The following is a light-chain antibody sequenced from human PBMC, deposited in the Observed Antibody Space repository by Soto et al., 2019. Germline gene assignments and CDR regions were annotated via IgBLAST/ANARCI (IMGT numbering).Light chain of an antibody. V-gene: IGKV3-20*01. CDR1: QSFRSSY. J-gene: IGKJ1*01. CDR3: QQCFTAPWT. CDR2: GAS. Sequence: VLTQSPGPLSLSPGERATLSCRASQSFRSSYLAWYQQKPGQAPRLLISGASSRATGIPDRFSGSGSGTAITLTISRLEPEDSAVYYCQQCFTAPWTFGQGTKVEI.